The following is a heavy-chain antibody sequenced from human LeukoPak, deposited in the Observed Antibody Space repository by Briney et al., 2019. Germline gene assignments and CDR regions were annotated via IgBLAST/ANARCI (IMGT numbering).Heavy chain of an antibody. V-gene: IGHV1-18*01. Sequence: VASVKVSCKASGYTFTSYGISWVRQAPGQGLEWMGWISAYNGNTNYAQKLQGRVTMTTDTSTSTAYMELRSLRSDDTAVYYCARDSDRGRYCSGGSCPHYYYYGMDDWGQGTTVTVSS. D-gene: IGHD2-15*01. J-gene: IGHJ6*02. CDR2: ISAYNGNT. CDR1: GYTFTSYG. CDR3: ARDSDRGRYCSGGSCPHYYYYGMDD.